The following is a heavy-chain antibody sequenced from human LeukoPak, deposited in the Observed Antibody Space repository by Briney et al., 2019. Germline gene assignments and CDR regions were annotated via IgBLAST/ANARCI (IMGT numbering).Heavy chain of an antibody. V-gene: IGHV1-24*01. Sequence: ATVKVSCKVSGDTLTEVSISWVRQTPGEGLEWIGGFDPEDGETIYAQKFQGRVYMTEDTSTDTANMELSSLRSEDTAVYYCATGGTYSYGDTTYHTFDYWGQGTLVTVSS. CDR3: ATGGTYSYGDTTYHTFDY. D-gene: IGHD3-10*01. CDR1: GDTLTEVS. CDR2: FDPEDGET. J-gene: IGHJ4*02.